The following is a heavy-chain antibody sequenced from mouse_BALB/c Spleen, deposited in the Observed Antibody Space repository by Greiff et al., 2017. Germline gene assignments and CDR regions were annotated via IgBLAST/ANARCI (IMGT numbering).Heavy chain of an antibody. CDR3: AVYDGFQVSSYYAMDY. D-gene: IGHD2-3*01. J-gene: IGHJ4*01. CDR2: INPSSGYT. Sequence: QVQLQQSGAELARPGASVKMSCKASGYTFTSYTMHWVKQRPGQGLEWIGYINPSSGYTNYNQKFKDKATLTADKSSSTAYMQLGSLTSQDSAVYYCAVYDGFQVSSYYAMDYWGQGTSVTVSS. V-gene: IGHV1-4*01. CDR1: GYTFTSYT.